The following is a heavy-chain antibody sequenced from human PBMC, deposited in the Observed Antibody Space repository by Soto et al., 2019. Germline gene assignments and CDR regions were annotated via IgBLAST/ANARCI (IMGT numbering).Heavy chain of an antibody. J-gene: IGHJ2*01. CDR3: AREVASPGAWYFDL. CDR1: GGSISNYY. Sequence: QVQLQESGPGLVKPSETLSLTCNVSGGSISNYYWNWIRRPPGKGLEWIGYIYYRGSTKYNPSLKRRGTISADKARNQPSLKLTSVTAADTAVYYCAREVASPGAWYFDLLGRGTLVTVSS. V-gene: IGHV4-59*01. CDR2: IYYRGST. D-gene: IGHD5-12*01.